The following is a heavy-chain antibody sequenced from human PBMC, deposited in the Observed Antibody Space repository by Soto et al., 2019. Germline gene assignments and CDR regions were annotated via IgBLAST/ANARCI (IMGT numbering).Heavy chain of an antibody. CDR1: GYTFTSYG. J-gene: IGHJ5*02. CDR3: ARIPSFIQLWFRGWFDP. Sequence: QVQLVQSGAEVKKPGASVKVSCKASGYTFTSYGISWVRQAPGQGLEWMGWISAYNGNTNYAQKLQGRVTMTTDTSTSTAYMELRSLRSDDTAVHYCARIPSFIQLWFRGWFDPWGQGTLVTVSS. CDR2: ISAYNGNT. D-gene: IGHD5-18*01. V-gene: IGHV1-18*01.